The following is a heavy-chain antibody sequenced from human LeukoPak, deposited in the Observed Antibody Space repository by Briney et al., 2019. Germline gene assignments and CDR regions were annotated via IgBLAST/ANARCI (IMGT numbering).Heavy chain of an antibody. J-gene: IGHJ4*02. CDR2: IIPILGIA. D-gene: IGHD6-6*01. Sequence: SVKVSCKASGGTFSSYAISWVRQAPGQGLEWMRRIIPILGIANYAQKFQGGVTITADKSTSTAYMELSSLRSEDTAVYYCARDPEYSSSLDYWGQGTLVTVSS. CDR1: GGTFSSYA. V-gene: IGHV1-69*04. CDR3: ARDPEYSSSLDY.